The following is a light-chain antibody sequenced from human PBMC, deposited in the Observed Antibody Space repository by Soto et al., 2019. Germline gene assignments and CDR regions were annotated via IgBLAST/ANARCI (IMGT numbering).Light chain of an antibody. CDR3: SSYTSSSTLYV. J-gene: IGLJ1*01. V-gene: IGLV2-14*03. CDR1: FSDVGVYNY. Sequence: QSALTQPASVSGSPGQSITISCTGTFSDVGVYNYVSWYQHHPGKAPKLMIYDVSNRPSGVSNRFSGSKSGNTASLTISGLQAEDEADYYCSSYTSSSTLYVFGTGTKLTVL. CDR2: DVS.